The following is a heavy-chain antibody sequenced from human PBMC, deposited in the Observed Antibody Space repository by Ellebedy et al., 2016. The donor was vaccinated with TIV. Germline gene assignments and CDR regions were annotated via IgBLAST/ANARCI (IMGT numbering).Heavy chain of an antibody. Sequence: SLKISXTASGFTFDNYAMHWVRQAPGKGLEWVSGASWNSGAIFYADSVKGRFTISRDNAKNSLYLQMDSLRAEDTALYYCAKGALREKFVSAYFQYFDYWGQGTLVTVSS. CDR1: GFTFDNYA. CDR2: ASWNSGAI. V-gene: IGHV3-9*01. D-gene: IGHD2-21*01. J-gene: IGHJ4*02. CDR3: AKGALREKFVSAYFQYFDY.